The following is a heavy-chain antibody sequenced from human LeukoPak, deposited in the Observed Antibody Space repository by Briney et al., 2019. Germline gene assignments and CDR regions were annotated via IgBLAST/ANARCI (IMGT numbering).Heavy chain of an antibody. CDR3: ARGARGPFNWFDP. J-gene: IGHJ5*02. CDR1: GFTFSSYS. CDR2: ISSSSSYI. D-gene: IGHD5-12*01. Sequence: GGSLRLSCAASGFTFSSYSMNWVRQAPGKGLEWVSSISSSSSYIYYADSVKGRFTISRDNAKNSLYLQMNSLRAEDTAVYYCARGARGPFNWFDPWGQGTLVTVSS. V-gene: IGHV3-21*01.